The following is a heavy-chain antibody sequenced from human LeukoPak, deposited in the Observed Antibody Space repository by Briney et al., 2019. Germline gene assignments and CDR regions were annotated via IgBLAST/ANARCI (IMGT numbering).Heavy chain of an antibody. D-gene: IGHD6-19*01. CDR3: ARDTELAVSGTFALHPKFDH. CDR1: GYTFTGYY. Sequence: ASVKVSCKASGYTFTGYYMHWVRQAPGQGLEWMGWINPNSGGTNYAQKFQGRVTMTRDTSISTAYMELSRLRSDDTAVYYCARDTELAVSGTFALHPKFDHWGQGTLVTVSS. V-gene: IGHV1-2*02. CDR2: INPNSGGT. J-gene: IGHJ5*02.